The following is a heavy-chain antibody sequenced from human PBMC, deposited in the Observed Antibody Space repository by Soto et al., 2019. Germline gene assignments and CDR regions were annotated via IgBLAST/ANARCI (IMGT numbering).Heavy chain of an antibody. CDR2: ISGSGGST. D-gene: IGHD2-15*01. CDR1: GFTFSSYA. J-gene: IGHJ4*02. V-gene: IGHV3-23*01. CDR3: AKDRYCSGGSCYSFDY. Sequence: GGSLRLSCAASGFTFSSYAMSWVRQAPGKGLEWVSAISGSGGSTYYADSVKGRFTIPRDNSKNTLYLQMNSLRAEDTAVYYCAKDRYCSGGSCYSFDYWGQGTLVTVSS.